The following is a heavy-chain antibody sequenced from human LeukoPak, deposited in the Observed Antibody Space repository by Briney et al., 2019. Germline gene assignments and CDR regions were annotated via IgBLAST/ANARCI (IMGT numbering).Heavy chain of an antibody. CDR2: ISCSGSTM. D-gene: IGHD2-2*01. Sequence: GGPVRLLHAPSWFHHNWYVLHGLGPPPARGVEGVSYISCSGSTMYYDDSVRGRLTISRENAKNLLYLEVNSLRAEDTAVYYCARRYCSSTCCTLDYWGQGTLVIVS. CDR1: WFHHNWYV. V-gene: IGHV3-48*03. J-gene: IGHJ4*02. CDR3: ARRYCSSTCCTLDY.